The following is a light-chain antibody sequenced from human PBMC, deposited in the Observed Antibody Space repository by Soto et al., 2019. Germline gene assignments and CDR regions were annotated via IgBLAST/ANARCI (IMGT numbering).Light chain of an antibody. CDR1: QGISSF. CDR3: QQFKSYVS. V-gene: IGKV1-9*01. Sequence: IQLTQSPSSLSASVGERVTITCRASQGISSFLAWYQQEPGKAPKLLISGATTVQSGVPSRFSGSGSGTNFTLTISSLQPEDFATYYCQQFKSYVSFGQGTRLEIK. J-gene: IGKJ5*01. CDR2: GAT.